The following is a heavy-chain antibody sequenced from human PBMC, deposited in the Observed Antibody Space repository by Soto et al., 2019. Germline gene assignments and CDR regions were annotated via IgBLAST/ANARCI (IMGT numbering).Heavy chain of an antibody. J-gene: IGHJ4*02. CDR2: IYYSGSI. Sequence: QLQLQESGPGLVKPSETLSLSCTVSGGSISSSSYYWAWIRQPPGKGLEWIASIYYSGSIYYNPYVKTRVTISVDTSKNQISLKLSSVTAADTAVYYCASVVGATTGADYWGQGTLVIVSS. CDR1: GGSISSSSYY. D-gene: IGHD1-26*01. CDR3: ASVVGATTGADY. V-gene: IGHV4-39*01.